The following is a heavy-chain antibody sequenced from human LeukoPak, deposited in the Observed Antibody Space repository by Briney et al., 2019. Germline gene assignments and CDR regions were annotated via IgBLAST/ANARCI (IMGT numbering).Heavy chain of an antibody. CDR3: ARGYYYDSSGYQDNPFDI. D-gene: IGHD3-22*01. V-gene: IGHV1-18*01. Sequence: GASVKVSCKASGYTFTSYVISWVRQAPGQGLEWMGWISAYNGNTNYAQKLQGRVTMTTDTSTSTAYMELRSLRSDDTAVYYCARGYYYDSSGYQDNPFDIWGQGTMVTVSS. J-gene: IGHJ3*02. CDR1: GYTFTSYV. CDR2: ISAYNGNT.